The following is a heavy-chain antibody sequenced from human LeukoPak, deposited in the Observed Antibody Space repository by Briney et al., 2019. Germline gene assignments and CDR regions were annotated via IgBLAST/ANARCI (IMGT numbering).Heavy chain of an antibody. J-gene: IGHJ4*02. CDR1: GYTFTSYG. D-gene: IGHD1-26*01. CDR2: ISAYNGNT. Sequence: ASVKVSCKASGYTFTSYGISWVRQAPGQGLEWMGWISAYNGNTNYAQKLQGRVTMTTDTSTSTAYMELRSLRSDDTAVYYCAALYSGSYRYYFDYWGQGTLVTVSS. V-gene: IGHV1-18*01. CDR3: AALYSGSYRYYFDY.